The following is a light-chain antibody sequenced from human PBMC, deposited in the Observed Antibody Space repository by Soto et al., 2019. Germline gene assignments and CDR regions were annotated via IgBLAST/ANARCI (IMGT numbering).Light chain of an antibody. V-gene: IGLV7-43*01. Sequence: QAVVTQEPSLTVSPGGTVTLTCALTTGAVTSGYYPNGFQRKPGQALRTLIYRTSNKHSWTPARFSGSLLGGKAALTLSGVQPEDEADYYCVLLYGGAWVFGGGTKVTVL. CDR3: VLLYGGAWV. CDR2: RTS. CDR1: TGAVTSGYY. J-gene: IGLJ3*02.